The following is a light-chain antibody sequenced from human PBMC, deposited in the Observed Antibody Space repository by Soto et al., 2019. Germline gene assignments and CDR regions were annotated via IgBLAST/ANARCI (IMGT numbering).Light chain of an antibody. J-gene: IGKJ5*01. V-gene: IGKV3-11*01. Sequence: EIVLTQSPATLSLSPGERATLSCRASQTVSSYLLWYQQKPGQAPRLLIYDASNRASGTPARFSGSGSETDFTLTISSLEPEDIAVYYCQQCNNWPITFGQGTRLEIK. CDR3: QQCNNWPIT. CDR2: DAS. CDR1: QTVSSY.